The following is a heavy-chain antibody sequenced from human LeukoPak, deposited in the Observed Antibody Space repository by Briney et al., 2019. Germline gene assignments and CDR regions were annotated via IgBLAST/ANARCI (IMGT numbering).Heavy chain of an antibody. CDR2: ISGSDGGT. J-gene: IGHJ4*02. Sequence: GGSLRLSCVASGFTFGSAAMSWVRQAPGKGLEWVSGISGSDGGTYYADSVKGRFTISRDNSKNTLYLQMNSLRAEDTAIYYCARDRGSGAFDNWRQGTLVTVPS. CDR3: ARDRGSGAFDN. V-gene: IGHV3-23*01. CDR1: GFTFGSAA. D-gene: IGHD2-8*02.